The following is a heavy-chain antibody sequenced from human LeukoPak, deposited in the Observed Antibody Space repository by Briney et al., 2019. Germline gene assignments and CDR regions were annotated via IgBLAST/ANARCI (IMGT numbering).Heavy chain of an antibody. D-gene: IGHD3-16*01. CDR1: GFTFSIYA. V-gene: IGHV3-23*01. Sequence: PGGSLRLSCAASGFTFSIYAMSWVRQAPGKGLEWVSGICGSGGSTYYADSVKGRFTISRDNSKNTLYLQMNTLRAEDTAVYYCAKDREYSYVYDAFDIWGQGTLVTVSS. CDR2: ICGSGGST. CDR3: AKDREYSYVYDAFDI. J-gene: IGHJ3*02.